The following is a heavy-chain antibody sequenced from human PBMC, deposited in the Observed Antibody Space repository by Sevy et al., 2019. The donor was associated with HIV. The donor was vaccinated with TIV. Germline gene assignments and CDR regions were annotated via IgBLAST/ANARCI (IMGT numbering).Heavy chain of an antibody. V-gene: IGHV3-30*04. CDR2: ISYDGRDQ. D-gene: IGHD6-19*01. CDR1: GFTFSRSA. Sequence: GGSLRLSCAASGFTFSRSAMHWVRQAPGKGLEWVAVISYDGRDQYYADSVRGRFSISRDNSKNAIHAQMNSPRVEDTAIYYCAKDGGIAWSDFDYWGQGTLVTVSS. J-gene: IGHJ4*02. CDR3: AKDGGIAWSDFDY.